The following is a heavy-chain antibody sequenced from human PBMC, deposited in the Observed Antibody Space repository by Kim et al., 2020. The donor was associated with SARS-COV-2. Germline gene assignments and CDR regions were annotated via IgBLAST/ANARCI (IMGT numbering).Heavy chain of an antibody. CDR3: ARDGYSGYDLKLPLNSYYYYYGMDV. Sequence: GGSLRLSCAASGFTFSSYGMHWVRQAPGKGLEWVAVIWYDGSNKYYADSVKGRFTISRDNSKNTLYLQMNSLRAEDTAVYYCARDGYSGYDLKLPLNSYYYYYGMDVWGQGTTVTVSS. V-gene: IGHV3-33*01. CDR1: GFTFSSYG. J-gene: IGHJ6*02. D-gene: IGHD5-12*01. CDR2: IWYDGSNK.